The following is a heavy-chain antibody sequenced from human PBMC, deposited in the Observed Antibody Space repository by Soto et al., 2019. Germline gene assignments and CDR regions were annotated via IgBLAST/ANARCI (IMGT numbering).Heavy chain of an antibody. J-gene: IGHJ5*02. CDR2: IYYSGST. V-gene: IGHV4-59*01. CDR1: GGSISSYY. CDR3: ARAPYCYDSSGYYYWFDP. D-gene: IGHD3-22*01. Sequence: SETLSLTCTVSGGSISSYYWSWIRQPPGKGLEWIGYIYYSGSTNYNPSLKSRVTISVDTSKNQFSLKLSSVTAADTAVYYCARAPYCYDSSGYYYWFDPWGQGALVTVSS.